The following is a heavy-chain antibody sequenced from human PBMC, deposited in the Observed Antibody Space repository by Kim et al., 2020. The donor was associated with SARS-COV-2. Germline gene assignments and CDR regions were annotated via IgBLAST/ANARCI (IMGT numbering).Heavy chain of an antibody. J-gene: IGHJ4*02. D-gene: IGHD4-17*01. CDR2: TFYGSKWYT. CDR1: GDSVHSDSGR. V-gene: IGHV6-1*01. CDR3: ARGENYGYPD. Sequence: SQTLSLTCAISGDSVHSDSGRWHWIRQSPSRGLEWLGRTFYGSKWYTDYAASVKTRITINADTSKNHFTLQLNSVTPEDTAVYFCARGENYGYPDWGQGSLVTASS.